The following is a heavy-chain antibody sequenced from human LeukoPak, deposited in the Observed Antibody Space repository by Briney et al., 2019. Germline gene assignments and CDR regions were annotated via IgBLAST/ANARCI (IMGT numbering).Heavy chain of an antibody. V-gene: IGHV4-59*08. CDR3: ARRSSDWFDY. CDR2: TYYSGST. Sequence: PSETLSLTCTVSGGSINSYYWDWIRQPPGKGLEWIGYTYYSGSTNYNPSLKSRVTISVATSKNQFSLKLSSVTAADTAVYYCARRSSDWFDYWGQGTLVTVSS. J-gene: IGHJ4*02. D-gene: IGHD6-19*01. CDR1: GGSINSYY.